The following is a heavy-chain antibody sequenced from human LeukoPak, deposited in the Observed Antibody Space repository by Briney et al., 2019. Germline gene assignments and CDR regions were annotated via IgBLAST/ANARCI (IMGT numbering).Heavy chain of an antibody. V-gene: IGHV5-51*04. D-gene: IGHD6-19*01. CDR3: ARGRVPRNPSGWFDP. CDR2: IYPQDSDT. CDR1: GYSFTSYW. Sequence: GESLKISCKGSGYSFTSYWIGWVRQMPGKGREWMGIIYPQDSDTRYSPSFQRQVHISAHKPLSTAYLQWSSLKGPHAPMSHCARGRVPRNPSGWFDPGGQGTLVTVSS. J-gene: IGHJ5*02.